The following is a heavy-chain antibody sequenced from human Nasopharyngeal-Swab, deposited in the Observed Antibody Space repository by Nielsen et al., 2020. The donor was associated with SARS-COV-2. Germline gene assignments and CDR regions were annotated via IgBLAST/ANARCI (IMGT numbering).Heavy chain of an antibody. D-gene: IGHD6-13*01. CDR2: IYYSGST. V-gene: IGHV4-31*03. J-gene: IGHJ3*02. CDR1: GVSVSSGGYY. CDR3: ARDGFGQPLEAFDI. Sequence: SETLSLTCTVSGVSVSSGGYYWSWIRQHPGKGLEWIGYIYYSGSTYYNPSLKSRVTISVDTSKNQFSLKLSSVTAADTAVYYCARDGFGQPLEAFDIWGQGTMVTVSS.